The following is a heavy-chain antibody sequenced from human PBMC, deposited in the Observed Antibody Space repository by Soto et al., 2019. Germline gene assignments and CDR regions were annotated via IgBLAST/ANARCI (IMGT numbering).Heavy chain of an antibody. J-gene: IGHJ6*02. CDR1: GGTFSSYA. V-gene: IGHV1-69*01. CDR3: ARSQGSSTSLDIYYYYYYGMDV. CDR2: IIPISETT. D-gene: IGHD2-2*01. Sequence: QVQLVQSGAEVKKPGSSVKVSCKASGGTFSSYAISWVRQAPGQGLEWMGGIIPISETTNYAQKFQGRVTITADESNSTAYMELSSLRSEDTAVYYCARSQGSSTSLDIYYYYYYGMDVWGQGTTVTVSS.